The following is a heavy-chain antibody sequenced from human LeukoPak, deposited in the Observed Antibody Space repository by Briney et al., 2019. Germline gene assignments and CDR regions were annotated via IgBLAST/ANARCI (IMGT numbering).Heavy chain of an antibody. V-gene: IGHV4-31*03. CDR3: ARLRCKLRFLEWSYMGGAFDI. CDR1: GGSISSGGYY. CDR2: IYYSGST. J-gene: IGHJ3*02. Sequence: SETLSLTCTVSGGSISSGGYYWSWIRQHPGKGLEWIGYIYYSGSTYYNPSLKSRVTISVDTSKNQFSLKLSSVTAADTAVYYCARLRCKLRFLEWSYMGGAFDIWGQGTMVTVSS. D-gene: IGHD3-3*01.